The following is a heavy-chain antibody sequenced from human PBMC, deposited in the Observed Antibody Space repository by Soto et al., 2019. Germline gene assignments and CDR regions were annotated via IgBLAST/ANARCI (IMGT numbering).Heavy chain of an antibody. D-gene: IGHD3-22*01. CDR1: GYSFAGYW. CDR3: ARQIYDSDTGPNFQYHFDS. V-gene: IGHV5-10-1*01. Sequence: PGESLKISCKGSGYSFAGYWITLVRQKPGKGLEWMGRIDPSDSQTYYSPSFRGHVTISVTKSITTVFLQWSSLRASDTAMYYCARQIYDSDTGPNFQYHFDSWGQGTPVTVSS. CDR2: IDPSDSQT. J-gene: IGHJ4*02.